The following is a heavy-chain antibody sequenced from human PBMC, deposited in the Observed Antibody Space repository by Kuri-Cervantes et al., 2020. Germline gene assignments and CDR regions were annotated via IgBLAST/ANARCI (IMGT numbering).Heavy chain of an antibody. CDR3: ARGELDYGDPNFDY. CDR1: GYTFTSYG. V-gene: IGHV1-18*01. CDR2: ISAYNGNT. J-gene: IGHJ4*02. Sequence: ASVKVSCKASGYTFTSYGISWVRQAPGQGLEWMGWISAYNGNTNYAQKFQGWVTMTRDTSISTAYMELSRLRSDDTAVYYCARGELDYGDPNFDYWGQGTLVTVSS. D-gene: IGHD4-17*01.